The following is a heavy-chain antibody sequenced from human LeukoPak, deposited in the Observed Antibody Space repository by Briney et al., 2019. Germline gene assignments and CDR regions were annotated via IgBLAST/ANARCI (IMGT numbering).Heavy chain of an antibody. CDR1: GGTFSSYA. CDR2: IIPIFGTA. D-gene: IGHD5-18*01. J-gene: IGHJ4*02. V-gene: IGHV1-69*05. Sequence: ASVKVSCKASGGTFSSYAISWVRQAPGQGLEWMGGIIPIFGTANYAQKFQGRVTITTDESTSTAYMELSSLRSEDTAVYYCARAGADPSYGWMYYFDYWGQGTLVTASS. CDR3: ARAGADPSYGWMYYFDY.